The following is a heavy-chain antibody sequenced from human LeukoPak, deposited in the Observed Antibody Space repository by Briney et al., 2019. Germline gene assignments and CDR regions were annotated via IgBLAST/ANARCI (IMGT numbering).Heavy chain of an antibody. CDR3: ARIRCITIFGVVIRGAFDI. CDR2: IYPGDSDT. D-gene: IGHD3-3*01. V-gene: IGHV5-51*01. CDR1: GYKFTDYW. J-gene: IGHJ3*02. Sequence: GKSLKISCRGSGYKFTDYWIAWVRQMPGKGLEWMGIIYPGDSDTRYSPSFQGQVTISADKSISTAYLQWSSLKASDTAMYYCARIRCITIFGVVIRGAFDIWGQGTMVTVSS.